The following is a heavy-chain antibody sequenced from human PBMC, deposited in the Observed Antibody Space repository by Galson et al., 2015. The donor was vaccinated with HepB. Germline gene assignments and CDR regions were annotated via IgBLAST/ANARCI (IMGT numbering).Heavy chain of an antibody. V-gene: IGHV1-3*01. D-gene: IGHD2-2*01. Sequence: SVKVSCKASGYSFTSFAMHWVRQAPGQRLEWMGWINAGNGNTEYSQKFQGRVTITRDTSTSTAYMELSSLRSEDTAVYYCARALSFPVDTDPAANFVVYYYYYMDVWGKGTTVTVSS. CDR1: GYSFTSFA. CDR3: ARALSFPVDTDPAANFVVYYYYYMDV. CDR2: INAGNGNT. J-gene: IGHJ6*03.